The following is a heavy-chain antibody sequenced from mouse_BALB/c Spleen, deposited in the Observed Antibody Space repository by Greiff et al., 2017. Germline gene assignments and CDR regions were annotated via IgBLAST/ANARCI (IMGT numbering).Heavy chain of an antibody. CDR3: ARQGGYYGSSYAMDY. J-gene: IGHJ4*01. D-gene: IGHD1-1*01. CDR1: GFTFSSYT. Sequence: EVQVVESGGGLVQPGGSLKLSCAASGFTFSSYTMSWVRQTPEKRLEWVAYISNGGGSTYYPDTVKGRFTISRDNAKNTLYLQMSSLKSEDTAMYYCARQGGYYGSSYAMDYWGQGTSVTVSS. V-gene: IGHV5-12-2*01. CDR2: ISNGGGST.